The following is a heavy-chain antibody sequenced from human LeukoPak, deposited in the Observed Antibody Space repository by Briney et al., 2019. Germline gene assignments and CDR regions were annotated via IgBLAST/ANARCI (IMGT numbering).Heavy chain of an antibody. Sequence: GGSLRLSCAASGFTFSSYSMNWVRQAPGKGLEWVSAISGSGGSTYYADSVKGRFTISRDNSKNTLYLQMNSLRAEDTAVYYCAKDQREPQPRDAFDIWGQGTMVTVSS. CDR3: AKDQREPQPRDAFDI. D-gene: IGHD6-13*01. J-gene: IGHJ3*02. CDR1: GFTFSSYS. V-gene: IGHV3-23*01. CDR2: ISGSGGST.